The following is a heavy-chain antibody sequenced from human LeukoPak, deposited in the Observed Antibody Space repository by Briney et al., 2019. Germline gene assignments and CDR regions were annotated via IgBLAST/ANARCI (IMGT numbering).Heavy chain of an antibody. J-gene: IGHJ4*02. CDR3: ARDPGKAGRAAAGRGLDY. D-gene: IGHD6-13*01. CDR2: ISDYNGNT. CDR1: GYTFTSYG. V-gene: IGHV1-18*01. Sequence: AAVKVSCKASGYTFTSYGISWVRQAPGQGLEWMGWISDYNGNTNYAQKLQGRVTMTTDTSTSTAYMELRSLRSDDTAVYYCARDPGKAGRAAAGRGLDYWGQGTLVTVSS.